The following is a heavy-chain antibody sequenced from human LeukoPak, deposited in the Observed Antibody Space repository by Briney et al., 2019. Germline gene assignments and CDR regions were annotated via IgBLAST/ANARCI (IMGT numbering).Heavy chain of an antibody. V-gene: IGHV4-39*07. CDR2: INHSGST. CDR1: GGSISSSSYY. Sequence: PSETLSLTCTVSGGSISSSSYYWGWIRQPPGKGLEWIGEINHSGSTNYNPSLKSRVTISVDTSKNQFSLKLSSVTAADTAVYYCARGLPITMVRGAVFDPWGQGTLVTVSS. J-gene: IGHJ5*02. D-gene: IGHD3-10*01. CDR3: ARGLPITMVRGAVFDP.